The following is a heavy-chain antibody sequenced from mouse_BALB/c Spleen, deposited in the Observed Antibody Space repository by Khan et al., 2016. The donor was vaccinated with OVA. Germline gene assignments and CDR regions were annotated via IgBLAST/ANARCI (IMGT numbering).Heavy chain of an antibody. CDR3: ARVYGGDCDY. CDR1: GYSITTDYA. CDR2: ISYSGNT. D-gene: IGHD1-1*01. J-gene: IGHJ2*01. Sequence: EVKLEESGPGLVKPSQSLSRTCTVTGYSITTDYACNWLRQFPGKKLVCMAFISYSGNTKYHPSLKSRISITRDTSKNPLFLQLKSVTTEDTARYDCARVYGGDCDYWGQGTTLTVSS. V-gene: IGHV3-2*02.